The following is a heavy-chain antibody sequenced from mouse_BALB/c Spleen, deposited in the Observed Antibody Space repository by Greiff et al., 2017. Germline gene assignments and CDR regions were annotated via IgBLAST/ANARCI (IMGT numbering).Heavy chain of an antibody. J-gene: IGHJ2*01. CDR3: ARDRGYYNY. CDR1: GFTFSSYG. CDR2: INSNGGST. Sequence: EVQLVESGGGLVQPGGSLKLSCAASGFTFSSYGMSWVRQTPDKRLELVATINSNGGSTYYPDSVKGRFTISRDNAKNTLYLQMSSLKSEDTAMYYCARDRGYYNYWGQGTTLTVSS. V-gene: IGHV5-6-3*01. D-gene: IGHD2-3*01.